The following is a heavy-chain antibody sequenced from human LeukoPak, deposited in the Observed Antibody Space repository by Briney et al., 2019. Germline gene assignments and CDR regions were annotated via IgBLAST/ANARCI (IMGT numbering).Heavy chain of an antibody. Sequence: GGSLRLSCAASGFTFSRYWMSWVRQAPGKGLEWVANIKQDGSEKNFVDPVKGRFTISRDNAKNSLYLQMNSLRAEDTAVYYCASLVRGVPPFDYWGQGTLVTVSS. V-gene: IGHV3-7*01. J-gene: IGHJ4*02. D-gene: IGHD3-10*01. CDR2: IKQDGSEK. CDR1: GFTFSRYW. CDR3: ASLVRGVPPFDY.